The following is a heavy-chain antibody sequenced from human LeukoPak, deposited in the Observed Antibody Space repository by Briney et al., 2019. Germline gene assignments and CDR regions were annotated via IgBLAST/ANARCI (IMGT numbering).Heavy chain of an antibody. Sequence: RASVKVSCKASGYTFTSYYMHWVRQAPGQGLEWMGIINPSGGSTSYAQKFQGRVTMTRDTSTSTVYMELSSLRSDDTAVYYCARAYSAVAGKDYWGQGTLVTVSS. V-gene: IGHV1-46*01. CDR2: INPSGGST. CDR3: ARAYSAVAGKDY. D-gene: IGHD6-19*01. CDR1: GYTFTSYY. J-gene: IGHJ4*02.